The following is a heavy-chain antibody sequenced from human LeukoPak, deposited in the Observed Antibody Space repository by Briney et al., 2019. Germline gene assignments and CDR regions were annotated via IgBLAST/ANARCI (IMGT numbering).Heavy chain of an antibody. CDR2: ISYDGSNK. CDR1: GFTFSSYG. CDR3: AKDRVAAAAYDAFDI. J-gene: IGHJ3*02. Sequence: GGSLRLSCAASGFTFSSYGMHWVRQAPGKGLEWVAVISYDGSNKYYADSVKGRFTISRDNSKNTLYLQMNSLRAEDTAVYYCAKDRVAAAAYDAFDIWGQGTMVTVSS. D-gene: IGHD6-13*01. V-gene: IGHV3-30*18.